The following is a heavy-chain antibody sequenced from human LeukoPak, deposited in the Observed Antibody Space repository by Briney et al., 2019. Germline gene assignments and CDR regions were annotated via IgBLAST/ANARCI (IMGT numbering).Heavy chain of an antibody. V-gene: IGHV3-30*18. Sequence: GGSPRLSCAASGFTFSSYGMHWVRQAPGKGLEWVAVISYDGSNKYYADSVKGRFTISRDNSKNTLYLQMNSLRAEDTAVYYCAKGPFPLRGYVDYWGQGTLVTVSS. CDR1: GFTFSSYG. CDR3: AKGPFPLRGYVDY. CDR2: ISYDGSNK. J-gene: IGHJ4*02.